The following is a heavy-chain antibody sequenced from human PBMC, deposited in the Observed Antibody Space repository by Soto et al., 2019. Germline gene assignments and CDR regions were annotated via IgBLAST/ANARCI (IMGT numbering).Heavy chain of an antibody. CDR2: ISGSGGST. CDR1: GFTFSGYA. J-gene: IGHJ4*02. Sequence: PGGSLRLSCAASGFTFSGYAMSWVRQAPGKGLEWVSGISGSGGSTYYTDSVKGRFTISRDNSKNTLYMQMNSLRAEDTAVYYCAKDATRDYFDSWGQGTLVTVSS. V-gene: IGHV3-23*01. CDR3: AKDATRDYFDS. D-gene: IGHD3-10*01.